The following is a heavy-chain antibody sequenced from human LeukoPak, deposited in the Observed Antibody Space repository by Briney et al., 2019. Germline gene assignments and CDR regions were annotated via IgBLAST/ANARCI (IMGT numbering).Heavy chain of an antibody. V-gene: IGHV4-4*07. CDR1: GGSISSYY. CDR3: ARGLSPPTTVTTDY. D-gene: IGHD4-17*01. CDR2: IYTSGST. Sequence: PSETLSLTCTVSGGSISSYYWSWIRQPAGKGLEWIGRIYTSGSTNYNPSLKSRVTMSVDTSKNQFSLKLSSVTAADTAVYYCARGLSPPTTVTTDYWGQGTLVTVSS. J-gene: IGHJ4*02.